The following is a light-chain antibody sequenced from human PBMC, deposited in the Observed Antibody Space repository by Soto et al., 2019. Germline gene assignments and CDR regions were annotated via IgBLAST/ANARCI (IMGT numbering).Light chain of an antibody. Sequence: DIQMTQSPSSLSASVGDRVTITCRASQSIDNFLNWYQQKPGKAPKLLIYAASSLQSGVPLRFSGSGSGTDSTLTISSLQPEDFATYYCQQTYSNPLTFGGGTKVDIK. CDR1: QSIDNF. CDR3: QQTYSNPLT. J-gene: IGKJ4*01. CDR2: AAS. V-gene: IGKV1-39*01.